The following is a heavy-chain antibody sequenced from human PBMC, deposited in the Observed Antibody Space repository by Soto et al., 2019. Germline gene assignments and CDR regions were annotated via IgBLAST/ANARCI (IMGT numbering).Heavy chain of an antibody. V-gene: IGHV3-23*01. CDR1: GFTFSSHA. CDR3: AKDGCSSTSCHGYYYYGMDV. Sequence: GGSLRLSCAASGFTFSSHAMSWVRQAPGKGLEWVSTITGSGGTIYYADSVKGRFTISRDNSKSTLFLQTNSLRAEDTAVYYCAKDGCSSTSCHGYYYYGMDVWGQGTTVTVSS. D-gene: IGHD2-2*01. CDR2: ITGSGGTI. J-gene: IGHJ6*02.